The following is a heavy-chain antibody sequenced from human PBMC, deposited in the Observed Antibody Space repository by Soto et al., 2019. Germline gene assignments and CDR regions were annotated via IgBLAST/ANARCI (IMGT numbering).Heavy chain of an antibody. Sequence: GESLKISCKGAGYSFTSYWIGWVRQMPGKGLEWMGIIYPGDSDTRYSPSFQGQVTISADKSISTAYLQWSSLEASDTAMYYCARPLEAGKNYYGVDVWGQGTTVTVSS. CDR2: IYPGDSDT. V-gene: IGHV5-51*01. CDR3: ARPLEAGKNYYGVDV. CDR1: GYSFTSYW. D-gene: IGHD6-19*01. J-gene: IGHJ6*02.